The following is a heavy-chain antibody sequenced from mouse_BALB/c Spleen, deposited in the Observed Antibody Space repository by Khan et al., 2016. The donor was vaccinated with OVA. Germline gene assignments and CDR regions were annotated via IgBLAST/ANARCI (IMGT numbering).Heavy chain of an antibody. D-gene: IGHD2-14*01. CDR1: GYTFTSYT. CDR3: VRDGAYHRNDGWFAY. J-gene: IGHJ3*01. V-gene: IGHV1-4*01. Sequence: VQLQESGAELARPGASVKMSCKASGYTFTSYTIHWIKKRPGQGLEWIGYINPSNGYTNYNQKFKDKATLTTDKSSTTAYLQLSSLTSDDSAVYNGVRDGAYHRNDGWFAYRGQGTLVTVSA. CDR2: INPSNGYT.